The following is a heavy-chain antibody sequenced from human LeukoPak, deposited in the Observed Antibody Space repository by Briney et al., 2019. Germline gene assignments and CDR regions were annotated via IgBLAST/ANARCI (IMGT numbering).Heavy chain of an antibody. D-gene: IGHD3-9*01. CDR2: INHSGST. Sequence: SETLSLTCAVYGGSFSGYYWSWIRQPPGKGLEWIGEINHSGSTNYNPSLKSRVTISVDTSKNQFSLKLSSVTAADTAVYYCARGPYDILTGYCYYFDYWGQGTLVTVSS. CDR3: ARGPYDILTGYCYYFDY. CDR1: GGSFSGYY. J-gene: IGHJ4*02. V-gene: IGHV4-34*01.